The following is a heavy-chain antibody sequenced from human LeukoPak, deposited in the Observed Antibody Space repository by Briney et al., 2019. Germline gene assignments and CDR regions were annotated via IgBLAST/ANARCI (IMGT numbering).Heavy chain of an antibody. CDR1: GGSFSGYY. CDR2: INHSGST. V-gene: IGHV4-34*01. J-gene: IGHJ4*02. D-gene: IGHD3-10*01. Sequence: NSSETLSLTCAVYGGSFSGYYWSWIRQPPGKGLEWIGEINHSGSTNYNPSLKSRVTISVDTSKNQFSLKLSSVTAADTAVYYCARSGYGSGRGRRFLDYWGQGTLVTVSS. CDR3: ARSGYGSGRGRRFLDY.